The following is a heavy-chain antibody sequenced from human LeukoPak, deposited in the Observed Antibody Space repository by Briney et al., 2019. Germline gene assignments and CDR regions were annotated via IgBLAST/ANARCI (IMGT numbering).Heavy chain of an antibody. Sequence: SVKVSCKASGGTFISYAISWVRQAPGQGLEWMGGIIPIFGTANYAQKFQGRVTITADESTSTAYMELSSLRSEDTAVCYCARVAPGELIEGYFDYWGQGTLVTVSS. D-gene: IGHD1-26*01. CDR1: GGTFISYA. J-gene: IGHJ4*02. V-gene: IGHV1-69*13. CDR3: ARVAPGELIEGYFDY. CDR2: IIPIFGTA.